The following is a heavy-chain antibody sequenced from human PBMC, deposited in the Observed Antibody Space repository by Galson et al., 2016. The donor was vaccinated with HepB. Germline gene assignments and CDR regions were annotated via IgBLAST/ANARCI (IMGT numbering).Heavy chain of an antibody. J-gene: IGHJ6*02. V-gene: IGHV3-74*01. CDR2: INSDGSNT. D-gene: IGHD2-21*02. CDR1: GFTFSSHW. CDR3: ARDPGYGGGDCIDIGMDV. Sequence: SLRLSCAVSGFTFSSHWMHWVRQAPGKGLVWVSRINSDGSNTRYADSVKGRFTISRDNAKNTLYLQMNSLRAEDTAVYYCARDPGYGGGDCIDIGMDVWGQGTTVTVSS.